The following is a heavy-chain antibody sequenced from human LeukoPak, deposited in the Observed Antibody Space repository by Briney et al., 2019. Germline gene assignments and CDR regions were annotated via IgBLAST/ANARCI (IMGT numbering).Heavy chain of an antibody. CDR1: GFTVSSNY. Sequence: GGSLRLSCSASGFTVSSNYMSWVRQAPGKGLEWVSVIYAGGATAYADSVKGRFIISRDNSKNTLYLQMNSLRAEDTALYYCAREGGDSMIQEVIADWGQGTLVTVSS. D-gene: IGHD3-10*01. V-gene: IGHV3-53*01. CDR2: IYAGGAT. J-gene: IGHJ4*02. CDR3: AREGGDSMIQEVIAD.